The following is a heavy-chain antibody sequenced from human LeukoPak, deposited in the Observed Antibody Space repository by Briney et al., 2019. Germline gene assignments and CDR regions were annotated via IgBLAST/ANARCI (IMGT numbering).Heavy chain of an antibody. CDR3: ARAPSYSSGRFDV. Sequence: GGSLRLSCAASGFTSSTYAMSWVRQAPGKGLEWVSGISGSGGSTYYADSVKGRFTLFRDNSKNTLHLQMNSLRAEDTAIYYCARAPSYSSGRFDVWGQGTMVTVSS. J-gene: IGHJ3*01. D-gene: IGHD6-19*01. CDR1: GFTSSTYA. V-gene: IGHV3-23*01. CDR2: ISGSGGST.